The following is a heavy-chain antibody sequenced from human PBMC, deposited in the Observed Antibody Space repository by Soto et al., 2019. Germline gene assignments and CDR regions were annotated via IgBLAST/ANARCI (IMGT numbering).Heavy chain of an antibody. CDR3: ARDLLQGFHYYGMDV. Sequence: QVQLVESGGGVVQPGRSLRLSCAASGFTFSSYGMHWVRQAPGKGLEWVAVIWYDGSNKYYADSVKGRFTISRDNSKNTLYLQMNSLRAEDTAVYYCARDLLQGFHYYGMDVWGQGTTVTVSS. V-gene: IGHV3-33*01. CDR1: GFTFSSYG. D-gene: IGHD3-22*01. CDR2: IWYDGSNK. J-gene: IGHJ6*02.